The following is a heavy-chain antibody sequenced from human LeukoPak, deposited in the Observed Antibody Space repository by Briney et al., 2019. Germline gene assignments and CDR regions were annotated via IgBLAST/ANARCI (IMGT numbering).Heavy chain of an antibody. V-gene: IGHV3-11*04. Sequence: GGSLRLSCAASGFTVSSNYMSWIRQAPGKGLEWVSSISSSGTTIYYADSVKGRFTISRDNAKNSLYLQMNSLRAADTAVYYCARVSSGYTSGWGPAGYWGQGTLVTVSS. D-gene: IGHD6-19*01. CDR2: ISSSGTTI. J-gene: IGHJ4*02. CDR3: ARVSSGYTSGWGPAGY. CDR1: GFTVSSNY.